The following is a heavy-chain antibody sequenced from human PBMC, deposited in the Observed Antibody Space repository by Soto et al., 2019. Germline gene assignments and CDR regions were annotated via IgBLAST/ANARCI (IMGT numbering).Heavy chain of an antibody. J-gene: IGHJ4*02. CDR3: ARGYSDSIWGNYPLVY. Sequence: EVQLVESGGGLVQPGGSLRLSCAASGFTFSRYWMSWVRQAPGKGLEWVANIKQDGSEKYYVDSVKGRFTISRDNAKNSLYLEMNSLRSEDTAVYYCARGYSDSIWGNYPLVYWGQGTLVSVSS. D-gene: IGHD3-16*02. V-gene: IGHV3-7*01. CDR1: GFTFSRYW. CDR2: IKQDGSEK.